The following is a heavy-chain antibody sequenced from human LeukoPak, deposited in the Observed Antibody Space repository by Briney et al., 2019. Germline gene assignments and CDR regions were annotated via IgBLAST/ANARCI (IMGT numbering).Heavy chain of an antibody. V-gene: IGHV4-34*01. Sequence: SETLSLTCAVYGGSFSGYYWSWIRQPPGKGLEWIGEINHSGSTNYNPSLKSRVTISVDTSKNQFSLKLSSVTAADTAVYYCARGLRFATPFDYWGQGTLVTVSS. CDR2: INHSGST. CDR1: GGSFSGYY. J-gene: IGHJ4*02. CDR3: ARGLRFATPFDY. D-gene: IGHD3-3*01.